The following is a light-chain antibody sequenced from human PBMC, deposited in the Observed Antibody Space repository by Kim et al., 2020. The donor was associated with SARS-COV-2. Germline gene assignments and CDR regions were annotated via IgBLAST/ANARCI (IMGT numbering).Light chain of an antibody. CDR2: GAS. CDR3: QQYNARLGT. CDR1: QSVSTS. J-gene: IGKJ1*01. Sequence: EIVLTQSPGTLSLSPGERATLFCRASQSVSTSLAWYQQKPGQPPRLLIHGASARATGVPARFSGSGSGTEFTLTISSVQSEDFAVYYCQQYNARLGTFGQGTKLDIK. V-gene: IGKV3-15*01.